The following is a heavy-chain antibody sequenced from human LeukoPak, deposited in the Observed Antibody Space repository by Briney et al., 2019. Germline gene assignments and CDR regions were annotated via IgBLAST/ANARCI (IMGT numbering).Heavy chain of an antibody. V-gene: IGHV1-18*01. Sequence: GASVKVSCKASGYTFTSYGISWVRQAPGQGLEWMGWTSAYIGDTNYAQNFQGRVTMTTDTSTSTAHMELSSLRSEDTAVYYCARDFPITIFGVVGYAFDIWGQGTMVTVSS. J-gene: IGHJ3*02. CDR1: GYTFTSYG. D-gene: IGHD3-3*01. CDR2: TSAYIGDT. CDR3: ARDFPITIFGVVGYAFDI.